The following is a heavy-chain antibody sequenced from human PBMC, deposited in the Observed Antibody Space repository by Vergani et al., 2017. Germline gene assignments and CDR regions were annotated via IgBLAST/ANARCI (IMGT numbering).Heavy chain of an antibody. CDR2: MIPTFDSK. Sequence: QVQLVHSGAAVRTPGSSVTVSCKASGDTFSNYAITWVRQAPGQGLQWMGRMIPTFDSKNYAPRFQCRVTLTADASASTAYMELTSLTSEDTAVYFCARGASYFDSGGYADTWGQGTLVTVS. CDR3: ARGASYFDSGGYADT. V-gene: IGHV1-69*13. CDR1: GDTFSNYA. J-gene: IGHJ5*02. D-gene: IGHD3-22*01.